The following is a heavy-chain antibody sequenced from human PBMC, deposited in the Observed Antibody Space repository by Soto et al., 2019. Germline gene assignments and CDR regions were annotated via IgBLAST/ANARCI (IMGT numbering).Heavy chain of an antibody. CDR2: INYSGST. D-gene: IGHD3-9*01. Sequence: SETLSLTCTVSGGSISSYYWSLIRQPPGKGLEWIGYINYSGSTNYNPSLKSRVTISVDTSKDQFSLKLSSVTAADTAVYYCARVGGYDILTGPFDYWGQGTLVTVSS. V-gene: IGHV4-59*12. CDR3: ARVGGYDILTGPFDY. J-gene: IGHJ4*02. CDR1: GGSISSYY.